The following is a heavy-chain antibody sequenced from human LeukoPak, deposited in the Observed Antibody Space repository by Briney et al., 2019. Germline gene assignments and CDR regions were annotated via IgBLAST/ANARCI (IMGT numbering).Heavy chain of an antibody. CDR2: ISGSGGST. V-gene: IGHV3-23*01. Sequence: GGSLRLSCAASGFTFSSYGMSWVRQAPGKGLEWVSAISGSGGSTYYADSVKGRFTISRDNSKNTLYLQMSSLRAEDTAVYYCAKDHPKTSIVVVPAAMSWFDPWGQGTLVTVSS. D-gene: IGHD2-2*01. CDR1: GFTFSSYG. CDR3: AKDHPKTSIVVVPAAMSWFDP. J-gene: IGHJ5*02.